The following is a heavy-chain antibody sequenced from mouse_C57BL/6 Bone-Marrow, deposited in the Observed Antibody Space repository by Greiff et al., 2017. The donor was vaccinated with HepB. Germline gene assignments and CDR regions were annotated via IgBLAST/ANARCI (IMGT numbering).Heavy chain of an antibody. Sequence: EVQLQQSGPELVKPGASVKISCKASGYTFTDYYMNWVKQSHGKSLEWIGDINPNNGGTSYNQKFKGKAILTVDKSSSTAYMELRSLTSEDSAVYYCARPVPSFAYWGQGTLVTVSA. CDR2: INPNNGGT. CDR3: ARPVPSFAY. V-gene: IGHV1-26*01. CDR1: GYTFTDYY. J-gene: IGHJ3*01.